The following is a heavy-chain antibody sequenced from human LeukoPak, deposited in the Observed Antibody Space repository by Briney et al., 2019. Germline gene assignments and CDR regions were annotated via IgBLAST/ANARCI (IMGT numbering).Heavy chain of an antibody. CDR1: GFTFNTYA. Sequence: PGGSLRLSCAGSGFTFNTYAVSWVRRAPRKGLEWVSTIMIGGDGKHYADSVKGRFTISRDRSESTLFLQMDDLRADDTAVYYCVRAAPQNCYPSSCSLFDKWGQGTLVTVSS. CDR3: VRAAPQNCYPSSCSLFDK. CDR2: IMIGGDGK. J-gene: IGHJ4*02. V-gene: IGHV3-23*01. D-gene: IGHD2-2*01.